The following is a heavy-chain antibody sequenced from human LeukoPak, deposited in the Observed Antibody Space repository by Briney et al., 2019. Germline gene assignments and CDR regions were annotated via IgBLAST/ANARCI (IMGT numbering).Heavy chain of an antibody. CDR3: AKTPTYYYDSSGVRAFDI. CDR1: GFTFSSYA. D-gene: IGHD3-22*01. V-gene: IGHV3-23*01. Sequence: PGGSLRLSCAASGFTFSSYAMSWVRQAPGKGLEWVSAISGSGGSTYYADSVKGRFTISGDNSKNTLYLQMNSLRAEDTAVYYCAKTPTYYYDSSGVRAFDIWGQGTMVTVSS. CDR2: ISGSGGST. J-gene: IGHJ3*02.